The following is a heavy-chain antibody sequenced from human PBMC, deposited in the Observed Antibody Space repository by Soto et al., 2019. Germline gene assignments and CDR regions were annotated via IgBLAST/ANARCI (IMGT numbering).Heavy chain of an antibody. J-gene: IGHJ6*02. CDR2: ISAFFGNT. Sequence: ASVKVSCKASGYTFTSYGISWVRQAPGQGLEWMGWISAFFGNTNYAQKFQGRVTITADDSTSTAYMGLSSLRSEDTAVYYCAKSAAIYYYGMDVWGQGTTVTVSS. CDR3: AKSAAIYYYGMDV. CDR1: GYTFTSYG. V-gene: IGHV1-18*01.